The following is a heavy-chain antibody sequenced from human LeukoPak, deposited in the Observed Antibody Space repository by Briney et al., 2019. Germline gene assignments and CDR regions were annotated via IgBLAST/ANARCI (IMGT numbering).Heavy chain of an antibody. CDR3: ARDVSPGWQQPADY. CDR1: GGTFSSYA. CDR2: IIPILGIA. Sequence: SVKVSCKASGGTFSSYAISWVRQAPGQGLEWMGRIIPILGIANYAQKFQGRVTITADKSTSTAYMELSSLRSDDTAVYYCARDVSPGWQQPADYWGQGTLVTVSS. D-gene: IGHD6-13*01. J-gene: IGHJ4*02. V-gene: IGHV1-69*04.